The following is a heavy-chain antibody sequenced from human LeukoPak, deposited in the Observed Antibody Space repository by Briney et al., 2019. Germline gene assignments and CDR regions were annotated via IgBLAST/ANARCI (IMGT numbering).Heavy chain of an antibody. CDR2: IYHSGST. Sequence: PSETLSLTCTVSGYSISSGYYWGWIRQPPGKGLEWIGSIYHSGSTYYNPSLKSRVTISVDTSKNQFSLKLSSVTAADTAVYYCARGEGYGDYWGQGTLVTVSS. V-gene: IGHV4-38-2*02. D-gene: IGHD5-18*01. CDR3: ARGEGYGDY. CDR1: GYSISSGYY. J-gene: IGHJ4*02.